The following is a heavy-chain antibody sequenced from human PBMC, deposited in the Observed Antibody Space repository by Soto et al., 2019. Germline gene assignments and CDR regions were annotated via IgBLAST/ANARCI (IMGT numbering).Heavy chain of an antibody. Sequence: QVQLVESGGGVVQPGRSLRLSCAASGLTFTTYSMHWVRQAPGKGLEWVAVISYDGSNQYYAESVKGRFTISRDNSKKMLYLQMNRLRASDTAVYYSASDTGRYCIRTSCYGFDDYWGQGTMVTVSS. CDR3: ASDTGRYCIRTSCYGFDDY. CDR1: GLTFTTYS. D-gene: IGHD2-2*01. CDR2: ISYDGSNQ. V-gene: IGHV3-30-3*01. J-gene: IGHJ4*02.